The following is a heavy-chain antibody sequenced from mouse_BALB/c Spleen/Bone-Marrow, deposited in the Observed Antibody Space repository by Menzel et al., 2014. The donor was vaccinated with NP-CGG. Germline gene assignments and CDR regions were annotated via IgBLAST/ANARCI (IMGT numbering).Heavy chain of an antibody. D-gene: IGHD1-1*01. CDR3: ARAGYGSSYDWFAY. J-gene: IGHJ3*01. CDR2: ISTYSGNT. CDR1: GYTFTDYA. V-gene: IGHV1-67*01. Sequence: VKLVESGPELVRPGVSVKISCKGSGYTFTDYAMHWVKQSHAKSLEWIGVISTYSGNTNYNQKFKGKATMTVDKSSSTAYMELDILTSEDSAIYYCARAGYGSSYDWFAYWGQGTLVTVSA.